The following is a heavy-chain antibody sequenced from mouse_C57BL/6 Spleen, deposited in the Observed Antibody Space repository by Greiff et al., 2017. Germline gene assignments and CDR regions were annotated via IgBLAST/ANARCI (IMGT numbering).Heavy chain of an antibody. CDR3: ARSYSNYEDYYAMDY. CDR2: IHPNSGST. D-gene: IGHD2-5*01. V-gene: IGHV1-64*01. Sequence: QVQLQQPGAELVKPGASVKLSCKASGYTFTSYWMHWVKQRPGQGLEWIGMIHPNSGSTNYNEKFKSKATLTVDKSSSTAYMQLSSLTSEDSAVYYCARSYSNYEDYYAMDYWGQGTSVTVSS. J-gene: IGHJ4*01. CDR1: GYTFTSYW.